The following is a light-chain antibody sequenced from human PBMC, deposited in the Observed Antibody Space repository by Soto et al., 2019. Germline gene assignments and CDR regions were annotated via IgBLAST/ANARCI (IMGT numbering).Light chain of an antibody. V-gene: IGKV3-20*01. CDR2: GAS. CDR3: QQYGSSPLYT. CDR1: QSVSSSY. J-gene: IGKJ2*01. Sequence: EIVLTQSPGTLSLTPGERATLSCRASQSVSSSYLAWYQQKPGQAPRLRIYGASSRATGIPDRFSGSGSGTDCTLTISRLEVEDCAVYYWQQYGSSPLYTFGQGTKLEIK.